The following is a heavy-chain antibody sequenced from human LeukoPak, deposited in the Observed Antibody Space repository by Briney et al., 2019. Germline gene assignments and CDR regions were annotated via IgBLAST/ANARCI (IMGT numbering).Heavy chain of an antibody. CDR3: ARAPGYYGDPFDY. Sequence: GGSLRLSCAASGLTFSSYSFNWVRQAPGKGLEWVSCISSSTSYIYYADSVRGRFTISRDNAKNSLYLQMNSLRVEDTAVYYCARAPGYYGDPFDYWGQGTLVTVSS. D-gene: IGHD4-17*01. CDR2: ISSSTSYI. V-gene: IGHV3-21*01. J-gene: IGHJ4*02. CDR1: GLTFSSYS.